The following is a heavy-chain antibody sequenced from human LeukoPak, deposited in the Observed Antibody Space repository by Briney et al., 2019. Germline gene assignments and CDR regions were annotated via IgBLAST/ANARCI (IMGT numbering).Heavy chain of an antibody. CDR2: VSGSGGST. D-gene: IGHD5-18*01. J-gene: IGHJ4*02. Sequence: TGGSLRLSCAASGFTFSGYAMSWVRQAPGKGLEWVSAVSGSGGSTYYADSVKGRFTISRDNSKNTLYLQMNSLRAEDTAVYYCAKSSGYSYGHYFDYWGQGTLVTVSS. CDR1: GFTFSGYA. V-gene: IGHV3-23*01. CDR3: AKSSGYSYGHYFDY.